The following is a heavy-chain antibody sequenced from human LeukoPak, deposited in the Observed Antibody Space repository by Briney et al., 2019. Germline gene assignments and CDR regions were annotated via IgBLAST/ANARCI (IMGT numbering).Heavy chain of an antibody. D-gene: IGHD3-10*02. V-gene: IGHV3-30-3*01. CDR3: ARDVRTGGFDY. Sequence: PGGSLRLSCAASGFTFSSYAMHWVRQAPGKGLEWVAVISYDGSNKYYADSVKGRFTISRDNSKNTLYLQMNSLRAEDTAVYYCARDVRTGGFDYWGQGTLVTVS. CDR2: ISYDGSNK. CDR1: GFTFSSYA. J-gene: IGHJ4*02.